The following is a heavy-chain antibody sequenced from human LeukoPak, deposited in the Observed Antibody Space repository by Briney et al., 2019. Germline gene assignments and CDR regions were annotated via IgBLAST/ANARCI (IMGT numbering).Heavy chain of an antibody. CDR3: ARDQPHQLLYLGVDFDY. D-gene: IGHD2-2*02. J-gene: IGHJ4*02. Sequence: GGSLRLSCAASGFTFSSYWMSWVRQAPGKGLEWVANIKQDGSEKYYVDSVKGRFTISRDNAKNSLYLQMNSLRAEDTAVYYCARDQPHQLLYLGVDFDYWGQGTLVTVSS. CDR2: IKQDGSEK. V-gene: IGHV3-7*01. CDR1: GFTFSSYW.